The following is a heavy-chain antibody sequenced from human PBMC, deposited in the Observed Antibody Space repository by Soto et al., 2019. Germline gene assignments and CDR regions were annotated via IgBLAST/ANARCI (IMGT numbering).Heavy chain of an antibody. V-gene: IGHV3-30-3*01. CDR1: GFMFSAYA. Sequence: GGSLRLSCTASGFMFSAYAMLWFRQAPGKGLEWVAAMSYDGTNTYYADSLKGRFTISRDNSKNTLFLQMSSLTADDSAVYYCARDPSPYTSGWYGIDFWGLGTLVTVSS. CDR2: MSYDGTNT. J-gene: IGHJ4*01. CDR3: ARDPSPYTSGWYGIDF. D-gene: IGHD6-19*01.